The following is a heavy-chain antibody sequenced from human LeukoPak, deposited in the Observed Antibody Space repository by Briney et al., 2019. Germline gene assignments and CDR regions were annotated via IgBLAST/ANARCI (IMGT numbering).Heavy chain of an antibody. V-gene: IGHV1-18*04. J-gene: IGHJ5*02. Sequence: ASVKVSCKASGYTFTSYGISWVRQAPGQGLEWMGWISAYNGNTNYAQKLQGRVTMTTDTSTSTAYMKLRSLRSDDTAVYYCARGGITMVRGVVTLNWFGPWGQGTLVTVST. CDR1: GYTFTSYG. D-gene: IGHD3-10*01. CDR2: ISAYNGNT. CDR3: ARGGITMVRGVVTLNWFGP.